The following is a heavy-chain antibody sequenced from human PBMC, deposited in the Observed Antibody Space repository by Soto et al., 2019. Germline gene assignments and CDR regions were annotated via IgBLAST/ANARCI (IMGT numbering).Heavy chain of an antibody. J-gene: IGHJ6*02. CDR2: IVPFFHAA. Sequence: QVQLVQSGAEVKKPGSSVKVSCKASADTFSSSAFSWVRQAPGQGLEWMGGIVPFFHAANYAQRFQGRVTITAGEYTSTVYMERSSLRSEDTALYLCARDLMSNYHYSDMVVWGQGATVTAS. CDR3: ARDLMSNYHYSDMVV. V-gene: IGHV1-69*01. D-gene: IGHD2-8*01. CDR1: ADTFSSSA.